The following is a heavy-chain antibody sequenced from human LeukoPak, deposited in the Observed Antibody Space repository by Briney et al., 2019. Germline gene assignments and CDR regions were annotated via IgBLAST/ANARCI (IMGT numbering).Heavy chain of an antibody. CDR3: AREQQLNYFDY. J-gene: IGHJ4*02. D-gene: IGHD6-13*01. V-gene: IGHV4-59*01. CDR1: GGSISSYY. Sequence: SETLSLTCTVSGGSISSYYWSWIRQPPGKGLEWIGYIYYSGSTNYNPSLKSRVTISVDTSKNQFSLKLSSVTAADTAVYYCAREQQLNYFDYWGQGTLVTVSS. CDR2: IYYSGST.